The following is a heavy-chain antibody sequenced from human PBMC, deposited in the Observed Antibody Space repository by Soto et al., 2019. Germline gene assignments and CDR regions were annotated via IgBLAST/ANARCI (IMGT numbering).Heavy chain of an antibody. CDR1: GFTFSTYG. D-gene: IGHD3-9*01. V-gene: IGHV3-30*18. CDR2: ISYDGTNE. J-gene: IGHJ5*02. CDR3: AKAPASSRWRYTFDWRFAP. Sequence: QVQLVESGGGVVQPGRSLRLSCAASGFTFSTYGMHWVRQAPGKGLEWVAVISYDGTNEYYAESVKGRFIISRDNSKNTLYLQMNSLRGEYTAVYYCAKAPASSRWRYTFDWRFAPWGQGTLVTVSS.